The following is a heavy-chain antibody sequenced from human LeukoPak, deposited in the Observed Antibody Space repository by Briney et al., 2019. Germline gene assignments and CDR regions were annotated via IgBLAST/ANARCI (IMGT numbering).Heavy chain of an antibody. CDR3: ASSLGYCSSTSCQNWFDP. D-gene: IGHD2-2*01. CDR2: INPNSGGT. J-gene: IGHJ5*02. Sequence: ASVKVSCKASGYTFTGYYMHWVRQAPGQGLEWMGWINPNSGGTNYAQKFQGWVTMTRDTSISTAYMELSRLRSDDTAVYYCASSLGYCSSTSCQNWFDPWGQGTLVTVSS. CDR1: GYTFTGYY. V-gene: IGHV1-2*04.